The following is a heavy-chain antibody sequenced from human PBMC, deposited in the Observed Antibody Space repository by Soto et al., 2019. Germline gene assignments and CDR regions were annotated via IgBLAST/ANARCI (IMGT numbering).Heavy chain of an antibody. J-gene: IGHJ5*02. CDR2: ISGSGGST. CDR3: AKGSGSYRP. CDR1: GFTFSSYA. Sequence: LIXYCASSGFTFSSYAMSWVRQAPGKGLEWVSAISGSGGSTYYADSVKGRFTISRDNSKNTLYLQMNSLRAEDTAVYYCAKGSGSYRPWGQGTLVTVSS. D-gene: IGHD1-26*01. V-gene: IGHV3-23*01.